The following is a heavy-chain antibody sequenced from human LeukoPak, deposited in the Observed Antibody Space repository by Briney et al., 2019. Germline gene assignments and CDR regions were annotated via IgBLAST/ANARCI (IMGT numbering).Heavy chain of an antibody. V-gene: IGHV4-34*01. CDR1: GGSFSGYY. CDR3: ARGQDYYDSSGYFLPFDY. Sequence: SETLSLTCAVYGGSFSGYYWSWIRQPPGKGLEWIGEINHSGSTNYNPSLQSRVTISVDTSKNQFSLKLSSVTAADTAVYYCARGQDYYDSSGYFLPFDYWGQGTLVTVSS. J-gene: IGHJ4*02. CDR2: INHSGST. D-gene: IGHD3-22*01.